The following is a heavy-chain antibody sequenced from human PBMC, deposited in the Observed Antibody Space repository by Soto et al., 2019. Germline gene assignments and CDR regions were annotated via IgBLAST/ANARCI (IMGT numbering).Heavy chain of an antibody. CDR3: ARGSQVATIVVVPAASPFDY. CDR1: GGSFSGYY. Sequence: PSETLSLTCADYGGSFSGYYWNWIRQPPGKGLEWIGEINHSGSTNYNPSLKSRVTISVDTSKNQFSLKLSSVTAADTAVYYCARGSQVATIVVVPAASPFDYWGQGTLVTVSS. J-gene: IGHJ4*02. V-gene: IGHV4-34*01. D-gene: IGHD2-2*01. CDR2: INHSGST.